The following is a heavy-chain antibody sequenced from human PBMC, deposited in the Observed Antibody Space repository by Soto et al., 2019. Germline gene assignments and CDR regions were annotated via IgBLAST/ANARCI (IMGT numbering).Heavy chain of an antibody. V-gene: IGHV1-18*01. D-gene: IGHD3-22*01. J-gene: IGHJ3*02. CDR3: ALTYYYDSSGYPGAFDI. Sequence: GASVKVSCKASGYTFTSYGISWVRQAPGQGLEWMGWISAYNGNTNYAQKLQGRVTMTTDTSTSTAYMELRSLRSDDTAVYFCALTYYYDSSGYPGAFDIWGQGTMVTVSS. CDR2: ISAYNGNT. CDR1: GYTFTSYG.